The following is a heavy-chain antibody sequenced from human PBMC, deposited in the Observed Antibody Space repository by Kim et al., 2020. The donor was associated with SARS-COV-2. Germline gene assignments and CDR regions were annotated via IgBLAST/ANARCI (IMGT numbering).Heavy chain of an antibody. CDR1: GYTFTSYY. CDR3: ARAEGGYSYGYTVDY. Sequence: ASVKVSCKASGYTFTSYYMHWVRQAPGQGLEWMGIINPSGGSTSYAQKFQGRVTMTRDTSTSTVYMELSSLRSEDTAVYYCARAEGGYSYGYTVDYWGQGTLVTVSS. J-gene: IGHJ4*02. D-gene: IGHD5-18*01. CDR2: INPSGGST. V-gene: IGHV1-46*01.